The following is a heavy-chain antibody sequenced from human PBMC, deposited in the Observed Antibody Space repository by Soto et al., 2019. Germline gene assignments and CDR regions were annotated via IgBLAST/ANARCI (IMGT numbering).Heavy chain of an antibody. CDR3: ARGRRKQLVFPPLCYFDY. J-gene: IGHJ4*02. D-gene: IGHD6-6*01. V-gene: IGHV4-34*01. CDR2: INHSGST. Sequence: PSETLSLTCAVYGGSFSGYYWSWIRQPPGKGLEWIGEINHSGSTNYNPSLKSRVTISVDTSKNQFSLKLSSVTAADTAVYYCARGRRKQLVFPPLCYFDYRGQGTLVTVSS. CDR1: GGSFSGYY.